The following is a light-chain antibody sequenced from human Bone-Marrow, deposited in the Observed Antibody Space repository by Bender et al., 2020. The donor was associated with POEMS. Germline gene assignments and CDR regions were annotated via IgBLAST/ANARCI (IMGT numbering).Light chain of an antibody. Sequence: QSALTQPASVSGSPGQSLTISCAGTRSDVGNYNLVSWYQQRPGKAPKLMIYEGSKRPSGVSHRFSGSTSGNTASLTISGLQTEDEADYYCCSYATIWVFGGGTRVTVL. V-gene: IGLV2-23*01. CDR1: RSDVGNYNL. J-gene: IGLJ3*02. CDR3: CSYATIWV. CDR2: EGS.